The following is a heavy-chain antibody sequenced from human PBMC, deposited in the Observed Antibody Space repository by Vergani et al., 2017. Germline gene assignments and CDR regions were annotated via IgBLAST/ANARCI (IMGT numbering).Heavy chain of an antibody. V-gene: IGHV1-69*01. Sequence: QVQLVQSGAEVKKPGASVKVSCKASGGTFSSYAISWVRQAPGQGLEWMGGIIPIFGTANYAQKFQGRVTITADESKSTSYMELSSRRSEDTAVYYCARVLIAVAGPEYYFDYWGQGTLVTVSS. CDR2: IIPIFGTA. CDR1: GGTFSSYA. J-gene: IGHJ4*02. D-gene: IGHD6-19*01. CDR3: ARVLIAVAGPEYYFDY.